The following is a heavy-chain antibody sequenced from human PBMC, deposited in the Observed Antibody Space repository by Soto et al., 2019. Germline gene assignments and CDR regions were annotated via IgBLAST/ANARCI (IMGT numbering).Heavy chain of an antibody. D-gene: IGHD3-16*01. V-gene: IGHV2-26*01. J-gene: IGHJ4*02. CDR3: ARMESPGRPYGNGGVNLFDY. CDR1: GFSLSDAKMG. Sequence: QVTLKESGPVLVKPTETLTLTCTVSGFSLSDAKMGVSWIRQPPGKALEWLAHIFSNDEKSYNTSLKSRLSTSRDTSKSQVVLTMTNMDAADNATFYCARMESPGRPYGNGGVNLFDYWGQGPLVTVSS. CDR2: IFSNDEK.